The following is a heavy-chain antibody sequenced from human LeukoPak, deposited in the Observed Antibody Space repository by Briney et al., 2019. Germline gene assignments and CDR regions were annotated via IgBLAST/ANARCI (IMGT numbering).Heavy chain of an antibody. V-gene: IGHV3-21*01. Sequence: GGSLRLSCAASGFTFSSYSMNWVRQAPGKGLEWVSSISSSSSYIYYADSVKGRFTISRDNAKNSLYLQMNSLRAEDTAVYYCARYLPSTRPPYYYGMGVWGQGTTVTVSS. D-gene: IGHD6-6*01. CDR3: ARYLPSTRPPYYYGMGV. J-gene: IGHJ6*02. CDR2: ISSSSSYI. CDR1: GFTFSSYS.